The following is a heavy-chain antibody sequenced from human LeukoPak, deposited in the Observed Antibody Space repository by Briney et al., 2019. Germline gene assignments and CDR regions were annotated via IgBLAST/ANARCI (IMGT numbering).Heavy chain of an antibody. V-gene: IGHV3-21*01. CDR1: GFTFSSYS. J-gene: IGHJ4*02. Sequence: GGSLRLSCAASGFTFSSYSMNWVRQAPGKGLEWVSSISSSSSYIYYADSVKGRFTISRDNAKNSLYLQMNSLRAEDTAVYYCASRGWELMAPDSWGQGTLVTVSS. D-gene: IGHD1-26*01. CDR3: ASRGWELMAPDS. CDR2: ISSSSSYI.